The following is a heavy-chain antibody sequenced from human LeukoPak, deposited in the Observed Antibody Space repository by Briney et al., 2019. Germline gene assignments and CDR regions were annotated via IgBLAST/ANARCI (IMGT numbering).Heavy chain of an antibody. CDR2: IRPDGSDK. Sequence: GRSLRLSCAASGFTFNTFWMNSVRLAPGRGLESLANIRPDGSDKYYVDSVRGRFIISRDNGKNLVYLEMNSLRVEDTAVYYCSGRDSSRNPWAYWGQGTLVSVSS. J-gene: IGHJ4*02. CDR1: GFTFNTFW. CDR3: SGRDSSRNPWAY. D-gene: IGHD2-2*01. V-gene: IGHV3-7*01.